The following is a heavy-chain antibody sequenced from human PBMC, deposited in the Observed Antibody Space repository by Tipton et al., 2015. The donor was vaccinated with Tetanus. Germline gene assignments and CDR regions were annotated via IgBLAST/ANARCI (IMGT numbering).Heavy chain of an antibody. CDR2: IFYAGST. CDR3: ARATEHDIMTGYDN. Sequence: LRLSCTVSGVSISSYYWSWIRQSPGKGLEWIGYIFYAGSTNSNPSLKSRVTMSVDKAKNQFSLKLTSVTAADTAVYYCARATEHDIMTGYDNWGPGTQVTVSS. J-gene: IGHJ4*02. V-gene: IGHV4-59*01. D-gene: IGHD3-9*01. CDR1: GVSISSYY.